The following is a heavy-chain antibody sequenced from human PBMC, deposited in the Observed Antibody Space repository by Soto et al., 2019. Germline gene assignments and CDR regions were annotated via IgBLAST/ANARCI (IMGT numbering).Heavy chain of an antibody. CDR3: TTALGCRSTSCTLDY. D-gene: IGHD2-2*01. Sequence: QVQLVQSGAEVKKPGASVKVSCKASGGTFGSYAFSWVRQAPGQGLGWMGGIIPVSGAAHYAQKFQGRVTITAEESTSTAYMELSSLSSQDTAVYYCTTALGCRSTSCTLDYWGQGTRVIVSS. V-gene: IGHV1-69*01. CDR1: GGTFGSYA. CDR2: IIPVSGAA. J-gene: IGHJ4*02.